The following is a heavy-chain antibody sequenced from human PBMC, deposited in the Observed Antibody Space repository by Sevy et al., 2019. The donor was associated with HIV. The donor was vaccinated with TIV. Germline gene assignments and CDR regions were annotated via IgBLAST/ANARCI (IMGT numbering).Heavy chain of an antibody. CDR3: ATVSSCWYVYFDL. V-gene: IGHV1-24*01. J-gene: IGHJ2*01. Sequence: ASVKVSCKVSGYTLTELSMHWVRQAPGKGLEWMGGFDPEDGETIYAQKFQGRVTMTEDTSTEPAYMELSSLRSEDTVVYYCATVSSCWYVYFDLWGRGTLVTVSS. CDR1: GYTLTELS. CDR2: FDPEDGET. D-gene: IGHD6-19*01.